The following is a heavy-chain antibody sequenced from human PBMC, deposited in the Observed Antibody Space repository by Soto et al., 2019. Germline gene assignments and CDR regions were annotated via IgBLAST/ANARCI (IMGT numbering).Heavy chain of an antibody. CDR3: VMVDNYVTPTPQDV. J-gene: IGHJ6*02. CDR2: ISPYTGNT. CDR1: GYIFVNYG. D-gene: IGHD3-16*01. Sequence: QVQLVQSGDEVKKPGASVKVSCKASGYIFVNYGIAWVRQAPGQGLEWMGWISPYTGNTHSATKIQGRLTMTTDTSTSTAYKALGSLTADETAVYYCVMVDNYVTPTPQDVWGQGTTVTVSS. V-gene: IGHV1-18*01.